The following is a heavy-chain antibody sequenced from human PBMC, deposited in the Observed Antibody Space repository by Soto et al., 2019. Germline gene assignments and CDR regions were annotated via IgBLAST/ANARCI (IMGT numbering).Heavy chain of an antibody. CDR3: ARAGFSYGHLLF. J-gene: IGHJ4*02. CDR1: GGPIKTGDYY. Sequence: SETLSLTCNVSGGPIKTGDYYWNWIRQPPGKGLEWIGYVFYSGATNYSPSLKSRAAISMDTSKNQFSLSLTSVTAADTAVYYCARAGFSYGHLLFWGQGIRVTVS. CDR2: VFYSGAT. V-gene: IGHV4-30-4*01. D-gene: IGHD3-10*01.